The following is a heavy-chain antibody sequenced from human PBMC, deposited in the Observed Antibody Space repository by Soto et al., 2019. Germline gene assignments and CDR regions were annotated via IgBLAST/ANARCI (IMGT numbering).Heavy chain of an antibody. D-gene: IGHD3-10*01. V-gene: IGHV4-34*01. CDR2: INHSGST. CDR1: GGSFSGYY. J-gene: IGHJ4*02. CDR3: ERGITPYSYGAVPLAY. Sequence: QVQLQQWGAGLLKPSETLSLTCAVYGGSFSGYYWSWIRQPPGKGLEWIGEINHSGSTNYNPSLKSRVTISVDTSKNQFSLKLSSVTAADTAVYYCERGITPYSYGAVPLAYWGQGTLVTVSS.